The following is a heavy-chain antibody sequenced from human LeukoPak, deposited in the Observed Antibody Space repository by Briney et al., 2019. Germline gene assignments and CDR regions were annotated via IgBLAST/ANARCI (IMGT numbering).Heavy chain of an antibody. J-gene: IGHJ4*02. V-gene: IGHV3-23*01. CDR3: AKGNDYINYFDY. CDR2: ISVSGGST. D-gene: IGHD4-11*01. Sequence: GGSLRLTCAASGFTFSSYAMSWVLQAPGKGLEWVSGISVSGGSTYYAESVKGRFTISRDNSKNTLYLQMSSLRAEDTAVYYCAKGNDYINYFDYWGQGTLVTVSS. CDR1: GFTFSSYA.